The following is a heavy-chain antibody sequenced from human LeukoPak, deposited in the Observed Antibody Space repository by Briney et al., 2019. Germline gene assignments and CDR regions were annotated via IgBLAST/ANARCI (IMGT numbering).Heavy chain of an antibody. CDR1: GFTFSDHW. V-gene: IGHV4-34*01. Sequence: GSLRLSCAASGFTFSDHWMSWVRQAPGKGLEWIGEINHSGSTNYNPSLKSRVTISVDTSKNQFSLKLSSVTAADTAVYYCARLMTTVTTPSYNWFDPWGQGTLVTVSS. D-gene: IGHD4-17*01. CDR2: INHSGST. J-gene: IGHJ5*02. CDR3: ARLMTTVTTPSYNWFDP.